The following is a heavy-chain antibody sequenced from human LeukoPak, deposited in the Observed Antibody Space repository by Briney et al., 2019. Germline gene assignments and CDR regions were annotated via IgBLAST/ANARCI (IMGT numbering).Heavy chain of an antibody. CDR1: GFIVSSNY. CDR2: IYSGGST. Sequence: GGSLRLSCAASGFIVSSNYKSWVRQAPGKGLEWISVIYSGGSTYYADSVKGRFTISRDNSKNTLFLQMSSLRAEDTAVYYCARNDASDIWGQGTMVTVSS. J-gene: IGHJ3*02. CDR3: ARNDASDI. V-gene: IGHV3-66*01.